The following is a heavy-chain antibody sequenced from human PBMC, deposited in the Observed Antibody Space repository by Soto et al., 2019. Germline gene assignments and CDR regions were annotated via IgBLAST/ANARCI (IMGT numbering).Heavy chain of an antibody. J-gene: IGHJ5*02. CDR3: AKDHRRIAVAAPLGP. CDR2: ISYDGSNK. V-gene: IGHV3-30*18. Sequence: GGSLRLSCAASGFTFSSYGMHWVRQAPGKGLEWVAVISYDGSNKYYADSVKGRFTISRDNSKNTLYLQMNSLRAEDTAVYYCAKDHRRIAVAAPLGPWGQGTLVTAPQ. CDR1: GFTFSSYG. D-gene: IGHD6-19*01.